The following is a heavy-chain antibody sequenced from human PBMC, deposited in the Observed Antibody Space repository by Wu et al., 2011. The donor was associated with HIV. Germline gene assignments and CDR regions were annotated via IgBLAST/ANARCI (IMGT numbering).Heavy chain of an antibody. Sequence: GSSVKVSCKASGGTFSSYAISWVRQALDKGLSGWKDHPYLGTTNYAQKFQGRVTITADKSTSTAYMELSSLRSEDTAVYYCASQSYTSSSSSWYLPPYYYYGMDVWGQGTTVTVSS. CDR2: HPYLGTT. V-gene: IGHV1-69*04. CDR1: GGTFSSYA. D-gene: IGHD6-13*01. CDR3: ASQSYTSSSSSWYLPPYYYYGMDV. J-gene: IGHJ6*02.